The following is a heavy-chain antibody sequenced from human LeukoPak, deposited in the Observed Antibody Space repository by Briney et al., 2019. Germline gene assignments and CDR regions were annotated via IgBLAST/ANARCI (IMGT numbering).Heavy chain of an antibody. V-gene: IGHV4-39*01. J-gene: IGHJ4*02. CDR1: GGSISSSSYY. CDR2: IYYSGST. CDR3: ASPYYYDSSGYQFDY. D-gene: IGHD3-22*01. Sequence: KPSETLSLTCTVSGGSISSSSYYWGWIRQPPGKGLEWLGCIYYSGSTYYNPSLKSRVTISVDTSKNQFSLKLSSVTDADTAVYYCASPYYYDSSGYQFDYWGQGTLVTVSS.